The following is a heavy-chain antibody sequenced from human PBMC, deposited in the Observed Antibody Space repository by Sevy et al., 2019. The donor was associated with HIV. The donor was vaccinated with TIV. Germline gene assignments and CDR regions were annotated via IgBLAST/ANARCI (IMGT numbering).Heavy chain of an antibody. CDR2: FSFGCGKI. D-gene: IGHD2-2*01. V-gene: IGHV3-23*01. Sequence: GGSLRLSCAASGFTFSSYAMSWVRQAPGNGLEWVSTFSFGCGKINYADSVKGRFTISRDNSKNTLYLQMNSLRAEDTAVYYCAREGCSKPHDYSGQGTLVTVSS. J-gene: IGHJ4*02. CDR1: GFTFSSYA. CDR3: AREGCSKPHDY.